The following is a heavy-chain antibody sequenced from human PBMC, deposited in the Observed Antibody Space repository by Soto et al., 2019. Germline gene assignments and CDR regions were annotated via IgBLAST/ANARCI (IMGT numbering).Heavy chain of an antibody. CDR2: IIPIFGTA. Sequence: QVQLVQSGAEVKKPGSSVKVSGKASGGTFSSYAISWVRQAPGQGLEWMGGIIPIFGTANYAQKFQGRVTITADESTSTAYMELSSLRSEDTAVYYCARASVGGYDSRGPGYFDLWGRGTLVTVSS. D-gene: IGHD3-22*01. CDR3: ARASVGGYDSRGPGYFDL. CDR1: GGTFSSYA. J-gene: IGHJ2*01. V-gene: IGHV1-69*01.